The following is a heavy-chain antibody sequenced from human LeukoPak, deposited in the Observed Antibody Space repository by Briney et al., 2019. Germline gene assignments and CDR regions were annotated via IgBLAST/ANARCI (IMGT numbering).Heavy chain of an antibody. CDR1: GFTFSSYA. CDR3: AREFPGGYLDY. Sequence: GGSLRLSCAASGFTFSSYAMHWVRQAPGKGLEWVAVISYDGSNKYYADSVKGRFTISRDNSKNTLYLQMNSLRAEDTAVYYCAREFPGGYLDYWGQGTLVTVSS. CDR2: ISYDGSNK. D-gene: IGHD4-23*01. J-gene: IGHJ4*02. V-gene: IGHV3-30*04.